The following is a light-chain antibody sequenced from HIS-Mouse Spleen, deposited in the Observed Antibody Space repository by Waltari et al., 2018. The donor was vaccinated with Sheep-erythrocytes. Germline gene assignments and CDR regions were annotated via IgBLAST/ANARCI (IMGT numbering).Light chain of an antibody. CDR2: EVS. J-gene: IGLJ2*01. CDR1: SSDVGGSYY. CDR3: SSYTSSSTLVV. Sequence: QSALTQPASVSGSPGQSITISCTGTSSDVGGSYYFSRYQQHPGKAPKLMIYEVSNRPSGVSNRFSGSKSGNTASLTISGLQAEDEADYYCSSYTSSSTLVVFGGGTKLTVL. V-gene: IGLV2-14*01.